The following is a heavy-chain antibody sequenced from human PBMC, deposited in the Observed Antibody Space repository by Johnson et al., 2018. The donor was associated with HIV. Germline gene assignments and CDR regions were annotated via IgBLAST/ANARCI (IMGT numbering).Heavy chain of an antibody. CDR2: INWNGAST. D-gene: IGHD3-10*01. J-gene: IGHJ3*02. CDR3: ASQVRGLWLGADAFDI. Sequence: VQLVESGGGVVRPGGSLRLSCAASGFTFDDYGMNWVRQAPGKGLEWVSGINWNGASTGYADSVKGRFTISRDNAKNTLYVQMNSLRAEDTAVYYCASQVRGLWLGADAFDIWGQGTMVTVSS. CDR1: GFTFDDYG. V-gene: IGHV3-20*04.